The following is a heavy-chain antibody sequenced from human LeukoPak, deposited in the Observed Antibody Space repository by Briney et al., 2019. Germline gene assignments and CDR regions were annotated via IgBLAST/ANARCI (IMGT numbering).Heavy chain of an antibody. CDR3: ARGEGATYFDY. V-gene: IGHV3-30*09. Sequence: GSLRLSCAASGFTFSSYAMHWVRQAPGKGLEWVAVISYDGSNRYYADSVKGRFAISRDNSKNTLYLQMNSLRAEDTAVYYCARGEGATYFDYWGQGTLVTVSS. CDR1: GFTFSSYA. D-gene: IGHD1-26*01. J-gene: IGHJ4*02. CDR2: ISYDGSNR.